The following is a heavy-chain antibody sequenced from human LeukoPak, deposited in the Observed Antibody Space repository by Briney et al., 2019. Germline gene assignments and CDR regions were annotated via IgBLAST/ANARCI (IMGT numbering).Heavy chain of an antibody. J-gene: IGHJ6*04. D-gene: IGHD3-10*01. CDR1: GYTFTSYG. CDR3: ARGVITMVRGVPNYYGMDV. Sequence: GASVKVSCKASGYTFTSYGISWVRQAPGQGLEWMGWINPNSGGTNYAQKFQGWVTMTRDTSISTAYMELSRLRSDDTAVYYCARGVITMVRGVPNYYGMDVWGKGTTVTVSS. CDR2: INPNSGGT. V-gene: IGHV1-2*04.